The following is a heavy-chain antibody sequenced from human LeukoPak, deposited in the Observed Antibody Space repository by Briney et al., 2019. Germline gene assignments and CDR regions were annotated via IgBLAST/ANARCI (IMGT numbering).Heavy chain of an antibody. V-gene: IGHV4-39*07. CDR2: IYYSGST. J-gene: IGHJ5*02. D-gene: IGHD3-10*01. CDR3: ARGLWFGELPNWFDP. CDR1: GGSISSSSYY. Sequence: SETLSLTCTVSGGSISSSSYYWGWIRQPPGKGLEWIGSIYYSGSTYYNPSLKSRVTISVDTSKNQFSLKLSSVTAADTAVYYCARGLWFGELPNWFDPWGQGTLVTVSS.